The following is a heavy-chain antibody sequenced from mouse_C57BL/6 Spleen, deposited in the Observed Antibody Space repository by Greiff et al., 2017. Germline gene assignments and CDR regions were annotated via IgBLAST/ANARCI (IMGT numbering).Heavy chain of an antibody. J-gene: IGHJ2*01. CDR1: GYSFTGYY. CDR2: INPSTGGT. CDR3: ARSEGYDLDY. V-gene: IGHV1-42*01. Sequence: EVQLQQSGPELVKPGASVKISCKASGYSFTGYYMNWVKQSPEKSLEWIGEINPSTGGTTYNQKFKANATLTVDKSSSTAYMQLKSLTSEDSAVYYCARSEGYDLDYWGQGTTLTVSS. D-gene: IGHD2-3*01.